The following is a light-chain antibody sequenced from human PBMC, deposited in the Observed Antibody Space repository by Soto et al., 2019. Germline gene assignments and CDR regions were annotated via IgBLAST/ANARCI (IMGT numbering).Light chain of an antibody. Sequence: MVVKQYRRTLAQLDGERAPXSCRXIQIVTSSYLAWYQQKGCQASGPFIYIASTVATGIPGRFSCSESGTEFNLTISSLRAEDFAVCCCQHYNNLHAIPFGQGTCMEV. V-gene: IGKV3D-15*01. J-gene: IGKJ5*01. CDR2: IAS. CDR1: QIVTSSY. CDR3: QHYNNLHAIP.